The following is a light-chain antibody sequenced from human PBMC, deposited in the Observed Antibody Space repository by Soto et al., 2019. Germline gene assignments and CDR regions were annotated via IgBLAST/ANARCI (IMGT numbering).Light chain of an antibody. Sequence: QSDLAHPASVSRSARESSTVSTAGTSSDIGHYDYLSWYQQHPGKAPRLIIYXVTFRPSGVSNRYSGSKSGNSASLTISGLQADDEADYYCCTPTPTHTYVFGSGTQATAL. CDR3: CTPTPTHTYV. J-gene: IGLJ1*01. CDR2: XVT. CDR1: SSDIGHYDY. V-gene: IGLV2-14*03.